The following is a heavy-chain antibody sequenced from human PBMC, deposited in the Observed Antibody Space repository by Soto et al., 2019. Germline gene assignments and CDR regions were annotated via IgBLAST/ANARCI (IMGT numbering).Heavy chain of an antibody. D-gene: IGHD4-17*01. CDR2: IIPIFGTA. J-gene: IGHJ4*02. CDR1: GCTLSRNA. Sequence: SVKVSCKDSGCTLSRNAIRWVRQATGKGLEWMGGIIPIFGTANYAQKFQGRVTITADESTSTAYMELSSLRSEDTAVYYCARENVKTTVTPAPFGYWGQGTLVTVSS. V-gene: IGHV1-69*13. CDR3: ARENVKTTVTPAPFGY.